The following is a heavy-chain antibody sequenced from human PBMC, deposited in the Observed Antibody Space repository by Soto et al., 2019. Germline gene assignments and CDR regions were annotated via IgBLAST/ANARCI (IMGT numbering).Heavy chain of an antibody. CDR2: INAGKGNT. CDR1: GYTFTSYA. J-gene: IGHJ4*02. CDR3: ARSIVVVTALDY. Sequence: QVQLVQSGAEEKKPGASVKVSCKASGYTFTSYAMHWVRQAPGQRLEWMGWINAGKGNTKYSQKFQGRVTITRDTAASTAYMELSSLTSEDTAVYYCARSIVVVTALDYWGQGTLVTVSS. V-gene: IGHV1-3*05. D-gene: IGHD2-21*02.